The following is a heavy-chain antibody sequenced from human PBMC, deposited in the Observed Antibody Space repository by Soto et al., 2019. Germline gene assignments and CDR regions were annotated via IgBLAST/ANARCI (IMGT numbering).Heavy chain of an antibody. CDR2: INSDGSST. CDR1: GFTFSSYW. Sequence: PGGSLRLSCAASGFTFSSYWMHWVRQAPGKGLVWVSRINSDGSSTSYADSVKGRFTISRDNAKNTLYLQMNSLRAEDTAVYYCARDLTIFGVVGWFDPWAQGTLVTVSS. D-gene: IGHD3-3*01. CDR3: ARDLTIFGVVGWFDP. V-gene: IGHV3-74*01. J-gene: IGHJ5*02.